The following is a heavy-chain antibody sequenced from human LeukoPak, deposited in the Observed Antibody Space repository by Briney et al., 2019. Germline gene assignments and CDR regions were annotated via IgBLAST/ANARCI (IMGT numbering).Heavy chain of an antibody. D-gene: IGHD3-22*01. Sequence: ASVKVSCKASGYTFTSYDINWVRQATGQGLEWMGWMNPNSGNTGYAQKFQGRVTMTRDTSISAAYMELSRLRSDDTAVYYCALYYYDSSGYYFDYWGQGTLVTVSS. CDR2: MNPNSGNT. V-gene: IGHV1-8*01. J-gene: IGHJ4*02. CDR3: ALYYYDSSGYYFDY. CDR1: GYTFTSYD.